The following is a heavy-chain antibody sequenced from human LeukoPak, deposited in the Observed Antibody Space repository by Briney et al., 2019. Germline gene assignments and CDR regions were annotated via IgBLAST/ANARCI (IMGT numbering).Heavy chain of an antibody. CDR1: GYSFTNYW. D-gene: IGHD3-22*01. Sequence: GESLQISCQGSGYSFTNYWIGWVRQMPGKGLEWMGIIYPGDSNARYSPSFQGQVTTSADKSISTAYLQWSSLKASDTAIYYCARRLNYYDNSGYYFDYWGRGTLVTVSS. CDR3: ARRLNYYDNSGYYFDY. J-gene: IGHJ4*02. CDR2: IYPGDSNA. V-gene: IGHV5-51*01.